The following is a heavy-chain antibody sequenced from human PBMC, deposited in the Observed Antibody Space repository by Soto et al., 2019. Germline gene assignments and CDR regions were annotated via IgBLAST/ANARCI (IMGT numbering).Heavy chain of an antibody. V-gene: IGHV3-30*18. D-gene: IGHD3-10*01. Sequence: GGSLRLSCAASGFTFSSYGMHWVRQAPGKGLEWVAVISYDGSNKNYADSVKGRFTISRDNSKNTQYLQMNSLRAEDTAVYYCAKEVRSGPMDVWGPGTTVTVSS. CDR1: GFTFSSYG. CDR2: ISYDGSNK. CDR3: AKEVRSGPMDV. J-gene: IGHJ6*02.